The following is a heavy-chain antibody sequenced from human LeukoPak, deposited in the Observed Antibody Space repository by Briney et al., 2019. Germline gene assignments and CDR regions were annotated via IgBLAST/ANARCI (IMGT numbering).Heavy chain of an antibody. J-gene: IGHJ5*02. Sequence: PSGTLSLTCSVSGGSIRGSGKYWGSIRQHPGKEMEWIGHIYHSGTFYFNPSLTSRVTVSVDTSQNQFSLSLTAVTASDTALYSCTRRPNDVCDAGGCYRNYFDPWGQGILVTVSS. CDR1: GGSIRGSGKY. D-gene: IGHD2-21*02. V-gene: IGHV4-39*01. CDR2: IYHSGTF. CDR3: TRRPNDVCDAGGCYRNYFDP.